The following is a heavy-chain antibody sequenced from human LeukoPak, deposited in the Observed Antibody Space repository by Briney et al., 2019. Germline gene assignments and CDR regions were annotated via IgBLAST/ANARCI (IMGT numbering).Heavy chain of an antibody. CDR3: AFREIEYYDILTGYSSYYYYYYMDV. J-gene: IGHJ6*03. D-gene: IGHD3-9*01. CDR1: GGTFSSYA. CDR2: IIPIFGTA. Sequence: SVKVSCKASGGTFSSYAISWVRQAPGQGLEWMGGIIPIFGTANYAQKFRGRVTITADESTSTAYMELSSLRSEDTAVYYCAFREIEYYDILTGYSSYYYYYYMDVWGKGTTVTISS. V-gene: IGHV1-69*01.